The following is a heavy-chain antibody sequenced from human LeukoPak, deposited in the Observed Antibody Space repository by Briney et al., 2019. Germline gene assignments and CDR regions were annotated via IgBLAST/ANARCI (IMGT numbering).Heavy chain of an antibody. CDR2: ISSSSSYI. J-gene: IGHJ1*01. CDR3: ARSTRRDSEIALAQYFQH. Sequence: PGGSLRLSCAASGFTFSSYSMNWVRQAPGKGLEWVSSISSSSSYIYYADSVKGRFTISRDNAKNSLYLQMSSLRAEDTAVYYCARSTRRDSEIALAQYFQHWGQGTLVTVSS. CDR1: GFTFSSYS. D-gene: IGHD2-21*01. V-gene: IGHV3-21*04.